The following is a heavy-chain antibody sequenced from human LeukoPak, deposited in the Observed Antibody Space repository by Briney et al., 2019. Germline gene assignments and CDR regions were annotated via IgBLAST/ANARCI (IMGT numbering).Heavy chain of an antibody. V-gene: IGHV3-21*01. D-gene: IGHD1-14*01. CDR3: ARDETNGFDS. J-gene: IGHJ5*01. CDR1: GFTFSNYN. CDR2: INSRSTYM. Sequence: SGGSLRLSCGASGFTFSNYNMNWVRQAPGEGLEWVSSINSRSTYMFYADSVMGRFTISRDNAKNSLFLQMNSLRAEDTAVYYCARDETNGFDSWGQGTLVTVSS.